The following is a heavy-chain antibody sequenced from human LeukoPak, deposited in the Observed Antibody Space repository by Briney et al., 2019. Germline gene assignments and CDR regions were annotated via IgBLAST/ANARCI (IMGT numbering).Heavy chain of an antibody. J-gene: IGHJ5*02. Sequence: ASVKVSCKASGYTFTSYGISWVRQAPGQGLEWMGWISAYNGNTNYAQKLQGRVTMTTDTSTSTAYMELRSLRSDDTAVYYCARDAIGYKYGDSSSWSATSNWFDPWGQGTLVTVSS. CDR1: GYTFTSYG. V-gene: IGHV1-18*01. D-gene: IGHD6-13*01. CDR3: ARDAIGYKYGDSSSWSATSNWFDP. CDR2: ISAYNGNT.